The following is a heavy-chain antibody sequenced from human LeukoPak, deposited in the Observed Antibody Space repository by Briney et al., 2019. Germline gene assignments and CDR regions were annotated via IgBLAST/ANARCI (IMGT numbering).Heavy chain of an antibody. CDR3: ARTYYYDSSGYYY. V-gene: IGHV4-31*03. Sequence: PSQTLSLTCTVSGGYISSGGYYWSWIRQHPGKGLEWIGYIYYSGSTYYNPSLKSRLTISVDTSKNQFSLKLSSVTAADTAVYYCARTYYYDSSGYYYWGQGTLVTVSS. CDR2: IYYSGST. D-gene: IGHD3-22*01. J-gene: IGHJ4*02. CDR1: GGYISSGGYY.